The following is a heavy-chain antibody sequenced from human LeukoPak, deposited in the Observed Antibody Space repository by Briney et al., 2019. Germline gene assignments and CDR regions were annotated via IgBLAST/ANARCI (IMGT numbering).Heavy chain of an antibody. CDR3: ARAIVVVPAASDSHYYGMDV. CDR2: MYYSGST. CDR1: GDSVRSFH. D-gene: IGHD2-2*01. J-gene: IGHJ6*02. Sequence: PSETLSLTCTVSGDSVRSFHWSWIRQPPGKGLEWIGHMYYSGSTNYNPSLKSRVSMSVDTSKNQFSLRLSSVTAADTAVYYCARAIVVVPAASDSHYYGMDVWGQGTTVTVSS. V-gene: IGHV4-59*02.